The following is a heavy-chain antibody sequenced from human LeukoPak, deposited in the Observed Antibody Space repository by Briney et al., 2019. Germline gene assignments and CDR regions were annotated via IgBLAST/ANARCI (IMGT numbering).Heavy chain of an antibody. Sequence: GGSLRLSCAASGFTFSNYAMTWVRQAPGKGLEWVSGISGGGSSTDYADSVKGRFTISRDNSKNTLYLQMNSLRAEDTAVYYCARRTLVGATEHFDLWGQGTLVAVSS. CDR1: GFTFSNYA. D-gene: IGHD1-26*01. J-gene: IGHJ4*02. CDR3: ARRTLVGATEHFDL. CDR2: ISGGGSST. V-gene: IGHV3-23*01.